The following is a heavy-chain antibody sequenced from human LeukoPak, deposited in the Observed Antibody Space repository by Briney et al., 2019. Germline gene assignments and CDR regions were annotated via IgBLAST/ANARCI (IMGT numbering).Heavy chain of an antibody. CDR3: VKIPSSSPGIAVAGPGSGY. J-gene: IGHJ4*02. D-gene: IGHD6-19*01. V-gene: IGHV3-23*01. CDR2: ISGSGGST. Sequence: GGSLRLSCAASGFTFSSYSMSWVRQAPGKGLEWVSAISGSGGSTYYADSVKGRFTISRDNSKNTLYLQMNSLRAEDTAVYYCVKIPSSSPGIAVAGPGSGYWGQGTLVTVSS. CDR1: GFTFSSYS.